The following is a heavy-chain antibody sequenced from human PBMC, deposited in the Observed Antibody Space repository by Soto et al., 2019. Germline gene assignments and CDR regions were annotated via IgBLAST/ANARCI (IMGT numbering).Heavy chain of an antibody. J-gene: IGHJ3*01. D-gene: IGHD3-22*01. Sequence: QGQLQQAGAEVKNRGASVKVSCKAYGYTVRNYAITWVRQAPGQGLEWMGWISPDTGNTKYAQKVQDRVTLTTDTSTSTAYMELRSMRSDDTAVYYCASTSRGAHSGYYYEGDALHLWGRGTMVTVSS. CDR2: ISPDTGNT. V-gene: IGHV1-18*04. CDR1: GYTVRNYA. CDR3: ASTSRGAHSGYYYEGDALHL.